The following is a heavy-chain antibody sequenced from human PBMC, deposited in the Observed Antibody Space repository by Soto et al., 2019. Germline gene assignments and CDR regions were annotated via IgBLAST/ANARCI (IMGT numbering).Heavy chain of an antibody. V-gene: IGHV3-66*01. CDR3: ARARYSTNWYDY. CDR1: GFAVSSNY. D-gene: IGHD2-2*01. J-gene: IGHJ4*02. Sequence: GSLRLSGAASGFAVSSNYVSWVRQAPGKGLEWVSVLYSGGNTYYADSVKGRFTFSRDNSKNTLYLQMNSLRAEDTAVYYCARARYSTNWYDYWGQGP. CDR2: LYSGGNT.